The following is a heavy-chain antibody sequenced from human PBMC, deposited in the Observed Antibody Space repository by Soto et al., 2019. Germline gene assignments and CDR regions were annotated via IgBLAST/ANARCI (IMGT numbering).Heavy chain of an antibody. V-gene: IGHV1-3*01. CDR1: GYTFISYA. Sequence: ASVKVSCKASGYTFISYALHWVRQAPGQRLEWMGWINAGNGNTNYSQKLQGRVTISRDTSASTGYMELSSLKSEDTGVYFCARPGIVAAAIGTYWGQGTVGTVS. CDR2: INAGNGNT. CDR3: ARPGIVAAAIGTY. J-gene: IGHJ4*02. D-gene: IGHD2-2*02.